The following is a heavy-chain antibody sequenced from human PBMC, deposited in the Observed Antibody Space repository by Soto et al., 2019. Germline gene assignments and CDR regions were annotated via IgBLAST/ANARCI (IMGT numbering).Heavy chain of an antibody. CDR2: ISFDGSTK. V-gene: IGHV3-30-3*01. J-gene: IGHJ4*02. Sequence: QVQLVESGGGVVQPGRSLTIFCTASGFTFKHNAMHWIRQAPAKGLEWVADISFDGSTKNYADSVKGRFTISRDNSKNTLSLQMRALKGEDTATYYCAREGIAESGPNFYHFWGQGTLVAVSS. CDR3: AREGIAESGPNFYHF. CDR1: GFTFKHNA. D-gene: IGHD6-13*01.